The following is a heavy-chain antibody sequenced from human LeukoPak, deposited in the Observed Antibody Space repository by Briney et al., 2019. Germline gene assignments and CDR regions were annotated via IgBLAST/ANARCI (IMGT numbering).Heavy chain of an antibody. V-gene: IGHV3-23*01. Sequence: PGGSLRLSCAVSGITLSNYGMSWVRQAPGKGLEWVAGISDSGGSTNYADSVKGRFTISRDNPKNTLYLQMNSLRAEDTAAYFCARRGVVIRVILVGFHKEAFYFDSWGQGALVTVSS. D-gene: IGHD3-22*01. J-gene: IGHJ4*02. CDR2: ISDSGGST. CDR1: GITLSNYG. CDR3: ARRGVVIRVILVGFHKEAFYFDS.